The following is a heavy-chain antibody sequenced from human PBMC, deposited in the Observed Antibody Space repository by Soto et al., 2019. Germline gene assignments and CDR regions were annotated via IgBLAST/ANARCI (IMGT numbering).Heavy chain of an antibody. D-gene: IGHD3-22*01. CDR1: GFTFTSSA. CDR2: IVVGSGNT. CDR3: AAVPYYYDSSGYYNFDY. V-gene: IGHV1-58*02. J-gene: IGHJ4*02. Sequence: GASVKVSCKASGFTFTSSAMQWVRQARGKRLEWIGWIVVGSGNTNYAQKFQERVTITRDMSTSTAYMELSSLRSEDTAVYYCAAVPYYYDSSGYYNFDYWGQGTLVTVSS.